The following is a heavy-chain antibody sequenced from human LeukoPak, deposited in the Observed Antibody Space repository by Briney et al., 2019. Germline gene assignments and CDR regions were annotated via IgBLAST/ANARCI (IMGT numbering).Heavy chain of an antibody. V-gene: IGHV4-59*08. J-gene: IGHJ4*02. Sequence: PSETLSLTCTVSADSISTYYWNWIRQSPGKGLEWIGYIYYSGSTIYNPSPKSRVTISVDTSKNQFSLKLSSVTAADTAVYYCARGVGYNYRLYHFDYWGQGTLVTVSS. CDR3: ARGVGYNYRLYHFDY. D-gene: IGHD5-12*01. CDR2: IYYSGST. CDR1: ADSISTYY.